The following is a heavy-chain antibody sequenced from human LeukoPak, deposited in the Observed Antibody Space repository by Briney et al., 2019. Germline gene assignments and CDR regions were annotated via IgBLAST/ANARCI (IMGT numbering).Heavy chain of an antibody. CDR3: VRGYCSTARCSNFDH. Sequence: GASLQISCKSSGYQFTGFWIGWVRQQPVKGLEWMGIIYPDDSDTRYTPSFQVQVTISADTSISTAYLQWSRLKASDTAMYFCVRGYCSTARCSNFDHWGPGTLVTVSS. V-gene: IGHV5-51*01. D-gene: IGHD2-15*01. J-gene: IGHJ4*02. CDR1: GYQFTGFW. CDR2: IYPDDSDT.